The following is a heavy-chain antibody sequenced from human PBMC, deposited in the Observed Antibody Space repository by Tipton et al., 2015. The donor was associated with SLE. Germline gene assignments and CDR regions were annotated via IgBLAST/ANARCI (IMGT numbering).Heavy chain of an antibody. CDR2: IYTDGGT. J-gene: IGHJ5*02. D-gene: IGHD5-12*01. CDR3: ARHNSGSVVWFDP. CDR1: GGSISSHY. V-gene: IGHV4-4*09. Sequence: GLVKPSETLSLTCTVSGGSISSHYWSWIRQPPGKGLEWIGYIYTDGGTYYNPSLKSRVTISVDTFQNRFSLNLRSVTAADTAVYYCARHNSGSVVWFDPWGQGTLVTVSS.